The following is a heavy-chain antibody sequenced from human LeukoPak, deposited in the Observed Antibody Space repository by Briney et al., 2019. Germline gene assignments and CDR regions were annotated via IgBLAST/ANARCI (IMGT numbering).Heavy chain of an antibody. CDR1: GFTFSSYG. J-gene: IGHJ4*02. CDR3: TRRYGSGRGGIDY. Sequence: PGGSLRLSCAASGFTFSSYGMHWVRQAPGKGLEWVGFIRSQAYGGTAEYAASVKGRFTISRDDSKSIAYLQMNSLKTEDTAVYFCTRRYGSGRGGIDYWGQGTLVTVSS. D-gene: IGHD3-10*01. V-gene: IGHV3-49*04. CDR2: IRSQAYGGTA.